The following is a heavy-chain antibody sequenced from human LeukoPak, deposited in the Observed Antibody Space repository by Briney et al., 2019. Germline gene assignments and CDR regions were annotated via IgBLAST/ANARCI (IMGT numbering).Heavy chain of an antibody. J-gene: IGHJ4*02. CDR3: ARMWAAAGYYFDY. V-gene: IGHV2-70*11. CDR1: GFSLSTSGMC. CDR2: IDWDDDK. Sequence: SGPTLVNPTQTLTLTCTFSGFSLSTSGMCVSWIRQPQGKALEWLARIDWDDDKYYSTSLKTRLTISKDTSKNQVVLTMTNMDPVDTVTYYCARMWAAAGYYFDYWGQGTLVTVSS. D-gene: IGHD6-13*01.